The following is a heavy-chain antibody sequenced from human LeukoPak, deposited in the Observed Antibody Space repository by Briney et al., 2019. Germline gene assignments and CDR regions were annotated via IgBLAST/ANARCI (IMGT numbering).Heavy chain of an antibody. CDR1: DGSFSGCY. CDR3: ARYSSTTSRNRPIDP. D-gene: IGHD2-2*01. J-gene: IGHJ5*02. V-gene: IGHV4-34*01. CDR2: INHSGST. Sequence: PSETLSLACAVYDGSFSGCYWSWIRQPPGKGLEWIGEINHSGSTNYNPSLKSRVTISVDTSKNQFSLKLGSVTAADTAVYYCARYSSTTSRNRPIDPWGQGTLVTVSS.